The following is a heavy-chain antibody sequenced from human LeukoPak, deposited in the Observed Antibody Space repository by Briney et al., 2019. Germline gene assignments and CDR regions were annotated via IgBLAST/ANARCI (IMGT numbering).Heavy chain of an antibody. V-gene: IGHV4-38-2*02. J-gene: IGHJ4*02. Sequence: SETLSLTCTVSGGSISSGYYWGWIRQPPRKGLEWIGSIYHSGSTYYNPSLKSRVTISVDTSKNQFSLKLSSVTAADTAVYYCARVYSSGFYFDYWGQGTLVTVSS. CDR2: IYHSGST. CDR3: ARVYSSGFYFDY. D-gene: IGHD6-19*01. CDR1: GGSISSGYY.